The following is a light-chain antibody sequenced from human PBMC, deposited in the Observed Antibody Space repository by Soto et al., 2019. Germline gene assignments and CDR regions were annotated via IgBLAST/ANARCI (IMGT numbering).Light chain of an antibody. Sequence: EIVLTQSPGTLSLSPGERATLSCRASQSVSSSHLAWYQQKPGQAPRLLIYDVSNRATGIPARFSGSGSGTDFTLTISSLEPEDFAVYYCQQRSNWPRFTFGPGTKVDIK. V-gene: IGKV3-11*01. CDR1: QSVSSSH. J-gene: IGKJ3*01. CDR3: QQRSNWPRFT. CDR2: DVS.